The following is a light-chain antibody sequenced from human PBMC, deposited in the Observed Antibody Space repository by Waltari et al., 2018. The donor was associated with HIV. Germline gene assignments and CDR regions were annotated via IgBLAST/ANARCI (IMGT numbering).Light chain of an antibody. CDR3: CSFAGSNIYVV. V-gene: IGLV2-8*01. J-gene: IGLJ2*01. CDR1: NDDIGAYDY. Sequence: QSALTQPASLSGSPGQSITISCTGTNDDIGAYDYVSWYQQHPGKAPKVIIYEVTKRPSGVPDRFFGSKSGNTASLTVSGLQAEDEADYYCCSFAGSNIYVVFGGGTKLTVL. CDR2: EVT.